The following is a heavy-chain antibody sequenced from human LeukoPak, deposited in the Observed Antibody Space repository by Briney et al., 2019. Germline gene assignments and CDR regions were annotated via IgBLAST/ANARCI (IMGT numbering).Heavy chain of an antibody. V-gene: IGHV3-33*01. CDR2: IWYDGSNK. CDR3: ARDRYSSGCYDY. J-gene: IGHJ4*02. CDR1: GFTFSSYG. D-gene: IGHD6-19*01. Sequence: PGGSLRLSCAASGFTFSSYGMHWVRQAPGKGLEWVAVIWYDGSNKYYADSVKGRFTISRDNSKNMLYLQMNSLRAEDTAVYYCARDRYSSGCYDYWGQGTLVTVSS.